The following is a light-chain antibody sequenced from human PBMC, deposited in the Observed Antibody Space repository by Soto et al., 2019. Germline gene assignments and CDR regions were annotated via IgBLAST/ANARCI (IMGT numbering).Light chain of an antibody. V-gene: IGKV3-15*01. CDR1: QSVSSN. CDR2: GAS. Sequence: EIVMTQSPATLSVSPGERATLSCRASQSVSSNLAWYQQKPGQAPRLLIYGASTRATGIPARFSGSGSGTAFTLTISSLQSEDFAVYYCQQRSNWPPKITFGQGTRLEIK. CDR3: QQRSNWPPKIT. J-gene: IGKJ5*01.